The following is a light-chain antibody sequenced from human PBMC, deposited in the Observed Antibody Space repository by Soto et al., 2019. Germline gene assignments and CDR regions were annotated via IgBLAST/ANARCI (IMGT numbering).Light chain of an antibody. J-gene: IGKJ1*01. CDR1: QGVDSSY. CDR2: GAS. V-gene: IGKV3-20*01. Sequence: EIVLTQSPGTLSLSPGERATVFCRASQGVDSSYLDWFQQKPGQAPRLLIYGASRRATGVPDRFSASGSGTDFTLTITRLEPEDFAVYYGHHYDSSSWTFGQGTKVEI. CDR3: HHYDSSSWT.